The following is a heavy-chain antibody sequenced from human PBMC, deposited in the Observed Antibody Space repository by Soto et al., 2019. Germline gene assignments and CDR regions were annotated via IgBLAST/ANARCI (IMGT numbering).Heavy chain of an antibody. J-gene: IGHJ4*02. CDR2: VSHTGET. D-gene: IGHD3-3*01. V-gene: IGHV4-39*01. Sequence: QLQLQESGPGLVKPSETLSLTCSVSGGSISSSNYYWAWIRQPPGKGLEWIGGVSHTGETYYDPSLTPHVIFSVDTSKNQFSAILNSVTAADTALYYRQRNEQGVGLNVDWGRGALVTVSS. CDR1: GGSISSSNYY. CDR3: QRNEQGVGLNVD.